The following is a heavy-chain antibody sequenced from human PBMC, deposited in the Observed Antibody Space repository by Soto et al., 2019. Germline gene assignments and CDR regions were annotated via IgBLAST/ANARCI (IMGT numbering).Heavy chain of an antibody. CDR1: GYTFTGYG. V-gene: IGHV1-18*01. Sequence: GASVKVSCKASGYTFTGYGISWVRQAPGQGLEWMGWISAYNGNTNYAQKLQGRVTMTTDTSTSTAYMELRSLRSDDTAVYYCARVMSGSSAVWFDPWGQGNLVTVSS. CDR3: ARVMSGSSAVWFDP. J-gene: IGHJ5*02. CDR2: ISAYNGNT. D-gene: IGHD6-6*01.